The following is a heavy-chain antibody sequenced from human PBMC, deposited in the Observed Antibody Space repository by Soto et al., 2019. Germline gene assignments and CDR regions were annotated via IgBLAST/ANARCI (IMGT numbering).Heavy chain of an antibody. Sequence: SLKVSFKASVYAFTSYCLPWVRQAPGQGLEWMGIINPSGGSTSYAQKFQGRVTMTRDTSTSTVYMELSSLRSEDTAVYYCARGGFLTTAPYDYWGQGTLVTVSS. J-gene: IGHJ4*02. CDR2: INPSGGST. V-gene: IGHV1-46*01. CDR3: ARGGFLTTAPYDY. CDR1: VYAFTSYC. D-gene: IGHD4-4*01.